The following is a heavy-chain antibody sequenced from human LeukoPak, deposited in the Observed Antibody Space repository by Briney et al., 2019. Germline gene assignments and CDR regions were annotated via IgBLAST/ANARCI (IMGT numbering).Heavy chain of an antibody. CDR3: AKARGYSGYGRVHYYYMDV. V-gene: IGHV3-23*01. Sequence: PGGSLRLSCAASGFTFSSYAMSWVRQAPGKGLEWASAISGSGGSTYYADAVKGRFTISRDNSKNTLYLQMNSLRAEDTAVYYCAKARGYSGYGRVHYYYMDVWGKGTTVTVSS. CDR1: GFTFSSYA. D-gene: IGHD5-12*01. J-gene: IGHJ6*03. CDR2: ISGSGGST.